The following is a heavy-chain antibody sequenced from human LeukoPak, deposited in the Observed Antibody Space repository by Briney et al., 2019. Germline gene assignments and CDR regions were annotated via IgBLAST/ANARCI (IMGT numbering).Heavy chain of an antibody. V-gene: IGHV4-39*07. D-gene: IGHD6-13*01. CDR3: ARETAAAGSFIAINDY. Sequence: SETLSLTCTVSGGSISSSSYYWGWIRQPPGKGLEWIGSIYYSGSTYYNPSLKSRATISVDTSKKQFSLKLSSVTAADTAMYYCARETAAAGSFIAINDYWGQGTLVTVSS. CDR2: IYYSGST. CDR1: GGSISSSSYY. J-gene: IGHJ4*02.